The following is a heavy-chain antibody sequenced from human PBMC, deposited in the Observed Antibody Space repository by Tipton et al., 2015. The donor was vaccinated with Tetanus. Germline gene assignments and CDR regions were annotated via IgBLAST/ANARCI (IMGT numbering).Heavy chain of an antibody. CDR3: ARSAHFASWYD. CDR2: ISSGSSII. J-gene: IGHJ4*02. V-gene: IGHV3-48*02. CDR1: GFNFSTNS. D-gene: IGHD6-13*01. Sequence: GSLRLSCVGSGFNFSTNSMNWVRQAPGKGLEWIAYISSGSSIIFYADAVRGRFFISRDNTKNSLSLQMNSLKDDDTAVYYCARSAHFASWYDWGPGTCVTVSS.